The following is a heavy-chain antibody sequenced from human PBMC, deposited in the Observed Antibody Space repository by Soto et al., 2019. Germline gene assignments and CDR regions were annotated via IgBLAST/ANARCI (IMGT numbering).Heavy chain of an antibody. CDR3: AREVHVHTPAFVY. CDR2: ISPMFGAA. CDR1: GGTFNTYA. Sequence: QVQLVQSGAEMKKPGSSVKVSCQSSGGTFNTYAMNWVRQAPGQGPEWMGDISPMFGAANYAPMFQGRVTITADESTGTSYMQWSSLTSEDTALYFCAREVHVHTPAFVYWGQGTLVTVSS. J-gene: IGHJ4*02. D-gene: IGHD3-10*02. V-gene: IGHV1-69*19.